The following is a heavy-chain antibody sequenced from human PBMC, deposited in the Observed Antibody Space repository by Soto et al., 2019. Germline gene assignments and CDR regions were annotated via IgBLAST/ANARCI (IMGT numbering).Heavy chain of an antibody. CDR1: GFTFKSYG. Sequence: VQLVESGGGVVQPGRSLRLSCAASGFTFKSYGMHWVRQAPGKGLEWVAVISYDGNNKYYADSVKGRFTISRDIPKNTLYLQLHSLRAEDTAVYYCAKEGLYKTLDYWGQGTLVTVSS. J-gene: IGHJ4*02. CDR2: ISYDGNNK. V-gene: IGHV3-30*18. D-gene: IGHD1-1*01. CDR3: AKEGLYKTLDY.